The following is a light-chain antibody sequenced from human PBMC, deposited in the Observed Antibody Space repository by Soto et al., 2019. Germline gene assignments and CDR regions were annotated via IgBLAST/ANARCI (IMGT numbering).Light chain of an antibody. J-gene: IGLJ1*01. V-gene: IGLV4-69*01. CDR2: VNSDGSY. Sequence: QPVLTQLPSASASLGASVQLTCALSSGHSRYTIAWHQQQSEKGPRYLMKVNSDGSYSKGDGIPDRFSGSSSGTERYLTISSLQSEDEADYYCQTWGTASYVFGTGTKVTVL. CDR3: QTWGTASYV. CDR1: SGHSRYT.